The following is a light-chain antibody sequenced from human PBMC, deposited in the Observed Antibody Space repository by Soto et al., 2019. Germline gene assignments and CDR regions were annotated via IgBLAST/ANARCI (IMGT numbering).Light chain of an antibody. CDR3: ATWDDNLSGVV. V-gene: IGLV1-47*01. J-gene: IGLJ3*02. CDR1: NSNIGYNS. CDR2: RSH. Sequence: QSVLTQPHSVSGTPGQRVTIYCSGSNSNIGYNSVYWYQQLPGTAPKLLIYRSHERHSGVPDRFSGSKSGTSASLAISGLRSEYEADYSCATWDDNLSGVVFGGGTKLTVL.